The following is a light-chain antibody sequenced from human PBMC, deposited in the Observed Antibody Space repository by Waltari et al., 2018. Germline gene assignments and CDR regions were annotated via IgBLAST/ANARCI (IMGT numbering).Light chain of an antibody. CDR2: DAS. CDR3: QQYGSSPVT. V-gene: IGKV3-11*01. J-gene: IGKJ4*01. Sequence: EIVLTQSPATLSLSPGERATLSCRASQSVSSYLAWYQQKPGQAPRLLIYDASNRATGIPARFSGSGSGTDFTLTISSLEPEDFAVYYCQQYGSSPVTFGGGTKVEIK. CDR1: QSVSSY.